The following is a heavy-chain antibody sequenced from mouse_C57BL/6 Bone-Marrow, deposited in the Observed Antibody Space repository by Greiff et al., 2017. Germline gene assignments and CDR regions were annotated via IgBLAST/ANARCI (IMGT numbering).Heavy chain of an antibody. J-gene: IGHJ4*01. CDR1: GYTFTSYW. Sequence: VQLQQPGAELVKPGASVKLSCKASGYTFTSYWMQWVKQRPGQGLEWIGEIDPSDSYTNYNQKFKGKATLTVDTSSSTAYMQLSSLTSEDSAVYYCARNYDLYYAMDYWGQGTSVTVSS. CDR3: ARNYDLYYAMDY. CDR2: IDPSDSYT. D-gene: IGHD2-4*01. V-gene: IGHV1-50*01.